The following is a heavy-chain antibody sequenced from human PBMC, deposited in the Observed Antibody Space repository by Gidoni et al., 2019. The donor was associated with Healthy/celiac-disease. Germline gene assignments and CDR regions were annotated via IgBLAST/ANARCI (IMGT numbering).Heavy chain of an antibody. Sequence: GSEKYYVDSVKGRFTISRDNAKNSLYLQMNSLRAEDTAVYYCARDRDPAIIAVAAHGAFDIWGQGTMVTVSS. CDR3: ARDRDPAIIAVAAHGAFDI. V-gene: IGHV3-7*03. J-gene: IGHJ3*02. D-gene: IGHD6-19*01. CDR2: GSEK.